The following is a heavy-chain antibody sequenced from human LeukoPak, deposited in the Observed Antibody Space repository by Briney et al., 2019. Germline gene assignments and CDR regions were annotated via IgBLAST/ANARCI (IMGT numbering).Heavy chain of an antibody. Sequence: GGSLRLSCAPSGFTFSGSAMHSVRQALRKGLGWVSRIRSKANTDATAFAASVKGRFTISRDDSKSTAYLQMNSLKTEDTAVYYCTTLPLFDYWGQGTLVTVSS. CDR2: IRSKANTDAT. V-gene: IGHV3-73*01. J-gene: IGHJ4*02. CDR1: GFTFSGSA. CDR3: TTLPLFDY.